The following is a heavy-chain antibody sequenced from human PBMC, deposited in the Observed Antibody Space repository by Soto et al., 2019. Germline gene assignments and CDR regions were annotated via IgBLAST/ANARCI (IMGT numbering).Heavy chain of an antibody. D-gene: IGHD1-7*01. CDR3: ASRAGTSHHFDY. V-gene: IGHV1-18*01. CDR2: ISAYNANT. CDR1: GYNFTTYG. Sequence: VQLVQSGAEVKKPGASVKVSCKASGYNFTTYGITWVRQAPGQGLEWMRWISAYNANTNYAQKFQGIVAITTDASTRTAYMELRSLRSDDTAVYYWASRAGTSHHFDYWGQGTQVTVSS. J-gene: IGHJ4*02.